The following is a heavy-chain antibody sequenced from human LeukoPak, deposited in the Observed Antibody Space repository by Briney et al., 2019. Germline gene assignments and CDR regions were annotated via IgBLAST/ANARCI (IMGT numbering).Heavy chain of an antibody. D-gene: IGHD3-9*01. CDR3: ARIYFDWSTFDP. CDR1: GYTFTSYG. J-gene: IGHJ5*02. Sequence: PVASVKVSCRASGYTFTSYGISWVRQDPGKGLEWMGGFDPEDGETIYAQKFQGRVTMTEDTSTDTAYMELSSLRSEDTAVYYCARIYFDWSTFDPWGQGTLVTVSS. CDR2: FDPEDGET. V-gene: IGHV1-24*01.